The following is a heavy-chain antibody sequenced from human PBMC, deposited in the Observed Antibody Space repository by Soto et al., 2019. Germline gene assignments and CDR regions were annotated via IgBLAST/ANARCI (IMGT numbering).Heavy chain of an antibody. CDR1: GGAFSSYA. CDR2: IIPIFGTA. V-gene: IGHV1-69*13. J-gene: IGHJ6*02. CDR3: ARDRNDYGDYAENYYYYGMDV. D-gene: IGHD4-17*01. Sequence: SVKVSCKASGGAFSSYAISWVRQAPGQGLEWMGGIIPIFGTANYAQKFQGRVTITADESTSTAYMELSSLRSEDTAVYYCARDRNDYGDYAENYYYYGMDVWGQGTTVTVSS.